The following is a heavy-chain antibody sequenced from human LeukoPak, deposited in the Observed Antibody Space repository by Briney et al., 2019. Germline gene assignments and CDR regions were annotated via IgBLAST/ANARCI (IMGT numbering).Heavy chain of an antibody. Sequence: ASVKVSCKASGYTFTSYYMHWVRQAPGQGLEWMGIINPSGGSTSYAQKFQGRLTMTRDTSTGTVYMELSSLRSEDTAVYYCARCGEPSYDILTGYSRFDYWGQGTLVTVSS. V-gene: IGHV1-46*01. CDR1: GYTFTSYY. J-gene: IGHJ4*02. D-gene: IGHD3-9*01. CDR3: ARCGEPSYDILTGYSRFDY. CDR2: INPSGGST.